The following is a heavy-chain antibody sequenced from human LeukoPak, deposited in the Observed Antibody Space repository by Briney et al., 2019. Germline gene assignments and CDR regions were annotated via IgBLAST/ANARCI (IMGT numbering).Heavy chain of an antibody. CDR3: ARHFLYVDYCSGGSCHAGMDV. V-gene: IGHV1-2*02. J-gene: IGHJ6*03. Sequence: GASVKVSCKASGYTFTGYYMHWVRQAPGQGLEWMGWINPNSGGTNYAQKFQGRVTMTRDTSISTAYLQWSSLKASDTAMYYCARHFLYVDYCSGGSCHAGMDVWGKGTTVTVSS. D-gene: IGHD2-15*01. CDR2: INPNSGGT. CDR1: GYTFTGYY.